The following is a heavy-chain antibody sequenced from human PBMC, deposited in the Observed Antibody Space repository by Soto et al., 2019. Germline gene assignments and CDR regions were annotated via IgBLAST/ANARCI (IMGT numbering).Heavy chain of an antibody. J-gene: IGHJ3*02. CDR1: GYTFTSYA. CDR2: INAGNGNT. CDR3: ARLRPMTTVTTGDAFDI. D-gene: IGHD4-17*01. V-gene: IGHV1-3*01. Sequence: GASVKVSCKASGYTFTSYAMHWVRQAPGQRLEWMGWINAGNGNTKYSQKFQGRVTITRDTSASTAYMELSSLRSEDTAVYYCARLRPMTTVTTGDAFDIWGQGTVVTVSS.